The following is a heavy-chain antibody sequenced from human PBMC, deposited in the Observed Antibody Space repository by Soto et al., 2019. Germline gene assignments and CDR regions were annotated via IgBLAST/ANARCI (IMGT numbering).Heavy chain of an antibody. Sequence: ESLKISCQGSGYSFTSNWIGWVRQMPGKGLEWMGIINPADSDIKYSPSFQGQVTISADKSIGTAYLQWSSLKASDTAMYYCARHQRDDASRKTDCWGQGTLVTVSS. J-gene: IGHJ4*02. CDR3: ARHQRDDASRKTDC. CDR1: GYSFTSNW. V-gene: IGHV5-51*01. CDR2: INPADSDI. D-gene: IGHD3-16*01.